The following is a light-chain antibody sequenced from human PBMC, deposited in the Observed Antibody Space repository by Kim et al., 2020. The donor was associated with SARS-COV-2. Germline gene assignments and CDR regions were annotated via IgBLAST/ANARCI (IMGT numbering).Light chain of an antibody. V-gene: IGLV1-40*01. Sequence: QSVLTQPPSVSGAPGQRVTISCTGSSSNIGAGYDVHWYQQLPGTAPKLLIYGISNRPSGVPDRFSGSKSGTSASLAITGLQAEDEADYYCQSYDSSLSGSGVFGTGTKVTVL. CDR1: SSNIGAGYD. CDR3: QSYDSSLSGSGV. J-gene: IGLJ1*01. CDR2: GIS.